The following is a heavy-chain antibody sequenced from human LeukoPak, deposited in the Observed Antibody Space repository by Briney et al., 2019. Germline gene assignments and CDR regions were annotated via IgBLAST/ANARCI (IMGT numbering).Heavy chain of an antibody. J-gene: IGHJ5*02. D-gene: IGHD3-10*01. CDR3: ARVLTMVRGVTMGYNWFDP. Sequence: GGSLRLSCVASGFTFSSYNMNWVRQAPGKGLEWVANIKQDGSEKYYVDSVKGRFTISRDNAKNSLYLQMNSLRAEDTAVYYCARVLTMVRGVTMGYNWFDPWGQGTLVTVSS. CDR2: IKQDGSEK. CDR1: GFTFSSYN. V-gene: IGHV3-7*01.